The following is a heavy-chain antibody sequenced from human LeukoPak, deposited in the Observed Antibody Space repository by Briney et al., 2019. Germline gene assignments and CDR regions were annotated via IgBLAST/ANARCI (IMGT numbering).Heavy chain of an antibody. J-gene: IGHJ3*02. CDR3: ARDSSWRGDAFDI. Sequence: PSETLSLTCTVSGGSISSYYWSWIRQPPGKGLEWIGYIYYSGSTNYNPSLKSRVTISVDTSKNQFSLKLSSVTAADTAVYYCARDSSWRGDAFDIWGQGTMVTVSS. D-gene: IGHD6-13*01. V-gene: IGHV4-59*01. CDR1: GGSISSYY. CDR2: IYYSGST.